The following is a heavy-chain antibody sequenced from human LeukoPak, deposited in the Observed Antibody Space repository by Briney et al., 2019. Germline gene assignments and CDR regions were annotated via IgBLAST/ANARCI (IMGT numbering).Heavy chain of an antibody. D-gene: IGHD6-6*01. Sequence: GGSLRLSCAASGFTFSSYAMHWVRQAPGKGLEYVSAISSNGGSTYYANSVKGRFTISRDNSKNTLYLQMGSLRAEDMAVYYCARDWAHVEYSSPWGVFDYWGQGTLVTVSS. CDR2: ISSNGGST. J-gene: IGHJ4*02. CDR1: GFTFSSYA. V-gene: IGHV3-64*01. CDR3: ARDWAHVEYSSPWGVFDY.